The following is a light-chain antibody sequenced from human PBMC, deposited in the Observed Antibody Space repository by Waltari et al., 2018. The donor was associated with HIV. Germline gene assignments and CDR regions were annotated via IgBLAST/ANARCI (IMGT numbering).Light chain of an antibody. CDR2: ASS. J-gene: IGKJ1*01. CDR1: QAISSW. V-gene: IGKV1-12*01. CDR3: QQADGLPWT. Sequence: DIQMTQSPFFVSASVGDRVTITCRASQAISSWLTWYQQRPGAAPKLLIYASSTLQSGVPTRFSGGRSGANFTLTIRSLQPEDFATYFCQQADGLPWTFGQGTKVEMK.